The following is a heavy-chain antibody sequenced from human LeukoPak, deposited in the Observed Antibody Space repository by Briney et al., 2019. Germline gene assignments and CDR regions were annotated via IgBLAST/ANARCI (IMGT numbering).Heavy chain of an antibody. CDR1: GYSISSGYY. J-gene: IGHJ4*02. Sequence: SETLSLTCAVFGYSISSGYYWAWIRQPPGKGLEWIGNLFHSGITYYNPSLKSRVSISVDTSKNQFSLKLNSVTAADTAVYYCARQGYGRSSFFDHWGQGTLVTVSS. D-gene: IGHD6-6*01. CDR3: ARQGYGRSSFFDH. CDR2: LFHSGIT. V-gene: IGHV4-38-2*01.